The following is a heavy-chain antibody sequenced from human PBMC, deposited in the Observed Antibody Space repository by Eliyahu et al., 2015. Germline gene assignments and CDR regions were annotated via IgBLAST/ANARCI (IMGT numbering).Heavy chain of an antibody. CDR2: INPNSGGT. V-gene: IGHV1-2*02. Sequence: QVQLVQSGAEVKKPGASVKVSCKASGYTXXGYXMHWVRQAPGQGLEWMGWINPNSGGTNYAQKFQGRVTMTRDTSISTAYMELSRLRSDDTAVYYCARSAVLVVYGGWFDPWGQGTLVTVSS. CDR3: ARSAVLVVYGGWFDP. J-gene: IGHJ5*02. D-gene: IGHD2-8*02. CDR1: GYTXXGYX.